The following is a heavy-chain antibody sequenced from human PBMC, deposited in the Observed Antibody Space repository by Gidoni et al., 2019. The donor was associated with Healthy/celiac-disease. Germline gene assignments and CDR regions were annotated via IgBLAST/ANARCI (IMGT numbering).Heavy chain of an antibody. CDR2: INPSGGST. V-gene: IGHV1-46*01. J-gene: IGHJ4*02. CDR1: GYTFPSYY. D-gene: IGHD3-22*01. CDR3: ARGPYDSSGYYSTYFDY. Sequence: QVQLVQSGAEVKKPGASVKGSCKASGYTFPSYYMPWVRQAPGQGLEWMGIINPSGGSTSYAQKFQGRVTMTRDTSTSTVYMELSSLRSEDTAVYYCARGPYDSSGYYSTYFDYWGQGTLVTVSA.